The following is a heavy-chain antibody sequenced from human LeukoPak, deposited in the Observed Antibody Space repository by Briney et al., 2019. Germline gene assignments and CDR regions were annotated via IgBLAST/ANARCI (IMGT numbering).Heavy chain of an antibody. Sequence: ASVKVSCKASGDTVSSYAISWVRQAPGQGLEWMGRIIPIFGTANYAQKFQGRVTITTDESTSTAYMELSSLRSEDTAVYYCASSIAVAGPEAFDIWGQGTMVTVSS. CDR2: IIPIFGTA. CDR1: GDTVSSYA. D-gene: IGHD6-19*01. J-gene: IGHJ3*02. V-gene: IGHV1-69*05. CDR3: ASSIAVAGPEAFDI.